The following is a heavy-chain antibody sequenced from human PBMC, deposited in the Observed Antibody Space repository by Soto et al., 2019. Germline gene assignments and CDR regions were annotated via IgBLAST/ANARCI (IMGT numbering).Heavy chain of an antibody. D-gene: IGHD3-16*02. J-gene: IGHJ4*02. Sequence: SVKVSYKASGGTFSSYAISLVRHAPGQGLEWMGGIIPIFGTANYAQKFQGRVTITADESTSTAYMELSSLRSEDTAVYYCARTPPKGVIVYYFDYWGQGTLVTVSS. CDR3: ARTPPKGVIVYYFDY. V-gene: IGHV1-69*01. CDR2: IIPIFGTA. CDR1: GGTFSSYA.